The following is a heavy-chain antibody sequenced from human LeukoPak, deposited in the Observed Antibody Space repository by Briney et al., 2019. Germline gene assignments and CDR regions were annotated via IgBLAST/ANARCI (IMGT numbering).Heavy chain of an antibody. D-gene: IGHD6-19*01. V-gene: IGHV3-49*04. Sequence: GGSLRLSCTASGFTFGDYAMSWVRQAPGEGLEWVGFIRSKAYGGTTEYAASVKGRFTISRDDSKSIAYLQMNSLKTEDTAVYYCTRDGSVAGTRIFDYWGQGTLVTVSS. J-gene: IGHJ4*02. CDR2: IRSKAYGGTT. CDR3: TRDGSVAGTRIFDY. CDR1: GFTFGDYA.